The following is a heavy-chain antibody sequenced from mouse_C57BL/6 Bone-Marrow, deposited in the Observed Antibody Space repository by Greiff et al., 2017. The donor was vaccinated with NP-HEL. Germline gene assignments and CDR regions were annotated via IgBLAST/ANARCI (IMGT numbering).Heavy chain of an antibody. D-gene: IGHD4-1*01. CDR1: GYSITSGYD. Sequence: VQLKESGPGMVKPSQSLSLSCTVSGYSITSGYDWHWIRHFPGNQLEWMGYISYSGSTNYNPSLKSRISITHDTSKNHFFLKLNSVTTEDAATYYCARSNWDYFDYWGRGTTLTVSS. CDR3: ARSNWDYFDY. V-gene: IGHV3-1*01. J-gene: IGHJ2*01. CDR2: ISYSGST.